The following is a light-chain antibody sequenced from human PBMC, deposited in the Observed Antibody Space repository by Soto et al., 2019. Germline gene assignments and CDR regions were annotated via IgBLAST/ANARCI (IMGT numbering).Light chain of an antibody. Sequence: EIGMTQSPATLSVSPGERATRTCRASQSVSSNLAWYQQKPGQAPRLLIYGASTRATGIPARFSGSGSGTEFTLTISRLQSEDFAVYYCQQYNNWPPWTFGQGTKVEIK. CDR1: QSVSSN. V-gene: IGKV3-15*01. J-gene: IGKJ1*01. CDR3: QQYNNWPPWT. CDR2: GAS.